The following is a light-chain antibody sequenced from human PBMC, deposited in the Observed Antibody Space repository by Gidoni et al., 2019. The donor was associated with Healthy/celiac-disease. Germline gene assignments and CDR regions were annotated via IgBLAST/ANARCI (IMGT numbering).Light chain of an antibody. CDR1: ALPKQY. V-gene: IGLV3-25*03. Sequence: SYELTQPTSVSVSPGQTARITCSGDALPKQYAYWYQQKPGQAPVLVIYTDSERPSGIPERFSGSSSGTTVTLTISGVQAEDEADYYCQSADSSGTYRVFGGGTKLTVL. CDR3: QSADSSGTYRV. CDR2: TDS. J-gene: IGLJ3*02.